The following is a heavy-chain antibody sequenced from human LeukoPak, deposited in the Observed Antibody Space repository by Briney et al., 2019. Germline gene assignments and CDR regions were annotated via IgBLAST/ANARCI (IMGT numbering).Heavy chain of an antibody. CDR3: AKSHSYGYSDWYFDL. V-gene: IGHV5-51*01. D-gene: IGHD5-18*01. CDR2: IYPHDSDA. Sequence: GASLQISCKASGYSFATHWIGWVRRMPGKGLEWIGIIYPHDSDARYSPSFQGQVTLSADESISTAYLHWRSLKASDAAMYYCAKSHSYGYSDWYFDLWGRGTLITVSS. CDR1: GYSFATHW. J-gene: IGHJ2*01.